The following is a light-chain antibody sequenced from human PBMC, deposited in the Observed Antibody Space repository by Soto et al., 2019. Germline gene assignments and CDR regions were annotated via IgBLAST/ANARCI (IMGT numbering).Light chain of an antibody. CDR3: QQLYRYPIT. Sequence: DVQLTQSPSFMSLSAGARVTITCRASQGISNSLAWYQQKPGKAPKLLIYSASTLQSGVPSRFSGGFSGTEFTLTISSLQPEDFATYYCQQLYRYPITFGQGTRLEIK. V-gene: IGKV1-9*01. J-gene: IGKJ5*01. CDR2: SAS. CDR1: QGISNS.